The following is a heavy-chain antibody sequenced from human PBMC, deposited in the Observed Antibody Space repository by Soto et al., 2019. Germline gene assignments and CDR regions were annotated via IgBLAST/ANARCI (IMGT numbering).Heavy chain of an antibody. CDR2: INPSGGST. V-gene: IGHV1-46*01. D-gene: IGHD6-19*01. CDR1: GYTFTSYY. Sequence: QVQLVQSGAEVKKPGASVKVSCKASGYTFTSYYMHWVRQAPGQGLEWMGIINPSGGSTSYAQKFQGRVTMTRDTSTSTVYMELSSLRSEDTAVYYCARDAEQWLARGGMDVWGQGTTVTVSS. J-gene: IGHJ6*02. CDR3: ARDAEQWLARGGMDV.